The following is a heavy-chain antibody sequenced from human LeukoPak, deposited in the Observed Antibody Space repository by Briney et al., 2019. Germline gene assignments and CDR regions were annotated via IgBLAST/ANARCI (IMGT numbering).Heavy chain of an antibody. CDR3: ARDIYGSGVFDY. Sequence: SETLSLTCTVSGGSISSGGYYWSWIRQHPGKGLEWIGYIYYSGSTNYNPSLKSRVTISVDTSKNQFSLKLSSVTAADTAVYYCARDIYGSGVFDYWGQGTLVTVSS. D-gene: IGHD3-10*01. J-gene: IGHJ4*02. CDR1: GGSISSGGYY. CDR2: IYYSGST. V-gene: IGHV4-61*08.